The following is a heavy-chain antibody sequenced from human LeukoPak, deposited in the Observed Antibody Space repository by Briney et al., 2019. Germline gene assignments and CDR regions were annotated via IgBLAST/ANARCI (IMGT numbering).Heavy chain of an antibody. V-gene: IGHV3-23*01. CDR1: RFTFSSYA. D-gene: IGHD1-26*01. Sequence: PGGSLRLSCAAYRFTFSSYAMSWVRQAPGKGLEWVSAISGSGGSTYYADSVKGRFTISRDNSKNTLYLQMNSLRAEDTAVYYCAKARYSGSYLSDYWGQGTLVTVSS. J-gene: IGHJ4*02. CDR3: AKARYSGSYLSDY. CDR2: ISGSGGST.